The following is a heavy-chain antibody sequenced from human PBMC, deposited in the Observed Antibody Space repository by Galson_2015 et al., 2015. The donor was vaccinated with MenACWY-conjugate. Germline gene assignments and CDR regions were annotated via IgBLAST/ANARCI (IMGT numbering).Heavy chain of an antibody. CDR3: ARHPPGGRGMDV. CDR2: ISPGDSNT. V-gene: IGHV5-51*01. D-gene: IGHD1-26*01. Sequence: SGAEVKKPGESLKISCKTTGYSFTTYWIAWVRQMPGTGLEWMGLISPGDSNTRYSPSFQGQVTISADQSISTAYLQWSSLKASDTAMYYCARHPPGGRGMDVWGQGTTVTVSS. J-gene: IGHJ6*02. CDR1: GYSFTTYW.